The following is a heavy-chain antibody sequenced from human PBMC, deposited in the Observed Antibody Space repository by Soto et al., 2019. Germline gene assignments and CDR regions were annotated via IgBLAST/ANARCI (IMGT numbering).Heavy chain of an antibody. CDR1: GYSFTTYY. V-gene: IGHV1-2*04. Sequence: ASAKGSFNGSGYSFTTYYMHWVRQAPGQGLEWLGRINPKSGGTSTAQKFQGWVTMTRDRSISTAYMELTRLRSDDTAVYFCARGHSTDCSNGVCSFFYNHEMDVWGQGTKVTVSS. J-gene: IGHJ6*02. D-gene: IGHD2-8*01. CDR3: ARGHSTDCSNGVCSFFYNHEMDV. CDR2: INPKSGGT.